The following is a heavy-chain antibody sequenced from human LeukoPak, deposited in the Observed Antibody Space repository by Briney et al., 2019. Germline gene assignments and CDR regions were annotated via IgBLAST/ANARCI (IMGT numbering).Heavy chain of an antibody. CDR3: ASGGGWYYVNAFDI. J-gene: IGHJ3*02. Sequence: GSLRLPCAASGFTFSSYSMNWVRQAPGKGLEWVSSISSSSSYIYYADSVKGRFTISRDNAKNSLYLQMNSLRAEDTAVYYCASGGGWYYVNAFDIWGQGTMVTVSS. CDR1: GFTFSSYS. CDR2: ISSSSSYI. D-gene: IGHD6-19*01. V-gene: IGHV3-21*01.